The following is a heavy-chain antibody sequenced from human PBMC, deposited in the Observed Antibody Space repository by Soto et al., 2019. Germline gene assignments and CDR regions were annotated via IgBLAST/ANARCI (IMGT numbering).Heavy chain of an antibody. J-gene: IGHJ6*02. CDR1: GGSISSYY. D-gene: IGHD6-13*01. CDR3: AREFVAAAPGTLYYYGMDV. Sequence: SETLSLTCTVSGGSISSYYWRWIRQPPGKGLEWIGYIYYRGSTNYNPSLKSRVTISVDTSKTLFSLMLSSVTAADTSVYYCAREFVAAAPGTLYYYGMDVWGQGTTVTVSS. V-gene: IGHV4-59*01. CDR2: IYYRGST.